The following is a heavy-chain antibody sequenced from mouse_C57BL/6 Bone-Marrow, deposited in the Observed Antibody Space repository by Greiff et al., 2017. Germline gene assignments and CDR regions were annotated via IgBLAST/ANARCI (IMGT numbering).Heavy chain of an antibody. D-gene: IGHD2-1*01. CDR3: AREWFYYGNYYAMDY. J-gene: IGHJ4*01. Sequence: VQLQQPGAELVKPGASVKLSCKASGYTFTSYWMQWVKQRPGQGLEWIGAIDPSDSYPNYNQKFKGKATLTVDTASSTASMQLSSLTSEDSAVYYCAREWFYYGNYYAMDYWGRGTSVTVSS. V-gene: IGHV1-50*01. CDR2: IDPSDSYP. CDR1: GYTFTSYW.